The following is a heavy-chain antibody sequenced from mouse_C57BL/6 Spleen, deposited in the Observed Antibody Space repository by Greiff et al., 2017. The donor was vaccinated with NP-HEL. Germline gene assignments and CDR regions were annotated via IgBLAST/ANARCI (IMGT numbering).Heavy chain of an antibody. D-gene: IGHD2-2*01. CDR1: GYTFTSYW. CDR2: IDPSDSYT. J-gene: IGHJ2*01. Sequence: QVQLQQSGAELVMPGASVKLSCKASGYTFTSYWMHWVKQRPGQGLEWIGEIDPSDSYTNYNQKFKGKSTLTVDKSSSTAYMQLSSLTSEDSAVYYCARVGLGYDEDDYWGQGTTLTVSS. V-gene: IGHV1-69*01. CDR3: ARVGLGYDEDDY.